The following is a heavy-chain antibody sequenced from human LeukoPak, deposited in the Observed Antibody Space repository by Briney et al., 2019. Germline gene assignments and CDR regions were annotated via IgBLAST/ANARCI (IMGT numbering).Heavy chain of an antibody. J-gene: IGHJ5*02. CDR1: GGSFSGYY. D-gene: IGHD3-16*02. CDR3: ARGRYVWGSYLST. V-gene: IGHV4-34*01. CDR2: INHSGST. Sequence: SETPSLTCAVYGGSFSGYYWSWIRQPPGKGLEWIGEINHSGSTNYNPSLKSRVTISVDTSKNQFSLKLSSVTAADTAVYYCARGRYVWGSYLSTWGQGTLVTVSS.